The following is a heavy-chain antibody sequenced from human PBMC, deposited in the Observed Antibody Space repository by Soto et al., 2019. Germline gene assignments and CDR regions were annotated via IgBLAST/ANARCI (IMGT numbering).Heavy chain of an antibody. CDR2: INAGNGNT. V-gene: IGHV1-3*01. CDR1: GYTFTSYA. D-gene: IGHD6-13*01. Sequence: ASVKVSCKASGYTFTSYAMHWVRQAPGQRLEWMGWINAGNGNTKYSQKFQGRVTITRDTSASTAYMELSSLRSEDTAVYYCASGIAAAGTFHNYYYGMDVWGQGTTVTVSS. CDR3: ASGIAAAGTFHNYYYGMDV. J-gene: IGHJ6*02.